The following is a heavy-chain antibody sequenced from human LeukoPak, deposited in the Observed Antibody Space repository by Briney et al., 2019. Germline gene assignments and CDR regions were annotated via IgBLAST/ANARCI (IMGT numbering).Heavy chain of an antibody. D-gene: IGHD5-18*01. J-gene: IGHJ4*02. CDR3: ATIKRGSIYGYFDF. Sequence: SETLSLTCAVYGGSFSGYYWSWIRQPPGKGLEWIGEINHSGSTNYNPSLKSRVTISVDTSKSQFSLRLTSVTAADSAVYYCATIKRGSIYGYFDFWGQGDLVTVSS. V-gene: IGHV4-34*01. CDR1: GGSFSGYY. CDR2: INHSGST.